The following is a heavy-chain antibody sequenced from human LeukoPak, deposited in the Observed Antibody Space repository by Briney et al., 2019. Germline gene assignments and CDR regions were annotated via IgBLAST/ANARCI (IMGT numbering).Heavy chain of an antibody. CDR1: GSTFSSYW. J-gene: IGHJ5*02. D-gene: IGHD2-15*01. CDR2: IHSDGTTT. Sequence: QTGGSLRLSCAASGSTFSSYWMHWVRQAPGKGLVWVSRIHSDGTTTSYADSVKGRFTVSRDNAKNTLYLQMNSLRAEDTAVYYCARGRYCTVGSCSSAWFDPWGQGALVTVSS. V-gene: IGHV3-74*01. CDR3: ARGRYCTVGSCSSAWFDP.